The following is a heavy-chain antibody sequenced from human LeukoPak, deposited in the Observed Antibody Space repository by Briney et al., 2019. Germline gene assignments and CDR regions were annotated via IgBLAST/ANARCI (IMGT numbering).Heavy chain of an antibody. Sequence: PGGSLRLSCAASGFTFSSYGMHWVRQAPGKGLEWVAFIRYDGSNKYYADSVKGRFTISRDNSKNTLYLQMNSLRAEDTAVYYCARETSSGYYFDAFDLWGQGTMVTVSS. J-gene: IGHJ3*01. V-gene: IGHV3-30*02. D-gene: IGHD3-22*01. CDR1: GFTFSSYG. CDR3: ARETSSGYYFDAFDL. CDR2: IRYDGSNK.